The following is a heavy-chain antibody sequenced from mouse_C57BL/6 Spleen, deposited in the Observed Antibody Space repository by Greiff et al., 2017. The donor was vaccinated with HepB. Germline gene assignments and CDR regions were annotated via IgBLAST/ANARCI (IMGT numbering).Heavy chain of an antibody. CDR3: ARGPYGSSYWYFDV. CDR1: GYTFTDYN. V-gene: IGHV1-18*01. Sequence: EVQLQQSGPELVKPGASVKIPCKASGYTFTDYNMDWVKQSHGKSLEWIGDINPNNGGTIYNQKFKGKATLTVDKSSSTAYMELRSLTSEDTAVYYCARGPYGSSYWYFDVWGTGTTVTVSS. D-gene: IGHD1-1*01. CDR2: INPNNGGT. J-gene: IGHJ1*03.